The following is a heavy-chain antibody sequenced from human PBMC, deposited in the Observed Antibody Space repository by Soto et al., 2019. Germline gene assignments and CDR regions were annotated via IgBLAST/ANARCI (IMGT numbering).Heavy chain of an antibody. D-gene: IGHD2-8*01. CDR1: GFSFSSYA. CDR2: ISGSFDST. CDR3: ASRSATVLSLTY. J-gene: IGHJ4*02. V-gene: IGHV3-23*01. Sequence: PVGSLRLSCVASGFSFSSYAMNWVRQAPGKGLEWVSTISGSFDSTYYADSVQGRFTVSRDNSKNTLYLQMNSLRAEDTAVYYCASRSATVLSLTYWGPGTQVTVSS.